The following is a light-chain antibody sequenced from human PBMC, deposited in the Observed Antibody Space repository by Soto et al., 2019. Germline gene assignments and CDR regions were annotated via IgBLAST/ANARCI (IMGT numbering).Light chain of an antibody. V-gene: IGLV1-44*01. CDR2: SNN. Sequence: QSVLTQPPSASGTPGQRVTISCSGSSSNIGNNTVDWYQQLPGTAPKLLIYSNNQRPSGVPDRFSGSKSGTSASLAISGLQSDDEADYYCAVWDDSLNGPVFGTGTKLTVL. CDR1: SSNIGNNT. CDR3: AVWDDSLNGPV. J-gene: IGLJ1*01.